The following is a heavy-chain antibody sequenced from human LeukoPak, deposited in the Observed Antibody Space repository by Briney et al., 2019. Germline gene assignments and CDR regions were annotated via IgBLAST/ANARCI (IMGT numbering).Heavy chain of an antibody. V-gene: IGHV3-21*01. CDR2: ISSSSSYI. J-gene: IGHJ5*02. CDR3: ARDGRRIAAAGWFDP. CDR1: GFTFSSYS. Sequence: GGSLRLSCAASGFTFSSYSMNWVRQAPGKGLEWVSSISSSSSYIYYADSVKGRFTISRDNAKNSLYLQMNSLRAEDTAVYYCARDGRRIAAAGWFDPWGQGTLVIVSS. D-gene: IGHD6-13*01.